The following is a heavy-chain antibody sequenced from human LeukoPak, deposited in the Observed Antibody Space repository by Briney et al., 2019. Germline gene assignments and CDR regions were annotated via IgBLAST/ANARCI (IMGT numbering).Heavy chain of an antibody. CDR1: GFSFRSYS. CDR2: VTGSSSYI. V-gene: IGHV3-21*01. Sequence: GGSLRLSCAASGFSFRSYSMDWVRQAPGKGLECVSSVTGSSSYISYADSVKGRFPISRDNAENLLFLQMNSLRPEDTAVYFCARDRLEGGETFDSWGQGTLVTVSS. D-gene: IGHD1-1*01. J-gene: IGHJ4*02. CDR3: ARDRLEGGETFDS.